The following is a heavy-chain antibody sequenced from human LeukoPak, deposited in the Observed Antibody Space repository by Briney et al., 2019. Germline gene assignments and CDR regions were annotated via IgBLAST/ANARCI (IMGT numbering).Heavy chain of an antibody. Sequence: ASVKVSCKASGYTFTGYYMHWVRQAPGQGLEWMGWINPNSGGTNYAQKFQGWVTMTRDTSISTAYMELSRLRSDDTAVYYCATTSDYGGNSYYFDYWGQGTLVTVSS. V-gene: IGHV1-2*04. D-gene: IGHD4-23*01. J-gene: IGHJ4*02. CDR3: ATTSDYGGNSYYFDY. CDR1: GYTFTGYY. CDR2: INPNSGGT.